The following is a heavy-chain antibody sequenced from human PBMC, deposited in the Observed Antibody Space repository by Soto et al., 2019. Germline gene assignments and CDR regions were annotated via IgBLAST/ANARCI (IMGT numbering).Heavy chain of an antibody. J-gene: IGHJ4*02. V-gene: IGHV4-30-4*01. CDR2: IYYSGST. CDR1: GGSISSGDYY. D-gene: IGHD2-21*02. Sequence: PSETLSLTCTVSGGSISSGDYYWSWIRQPPGKGLEWIGYIYYSGSTYYNPSLKSRVTISVDTSKNQFSLKLSSVTAADTAVYYCARISPIVVATAPVYYFDYWGQGTLVTVSS. CDR3: ARISPIVVATAPVYYFDY.